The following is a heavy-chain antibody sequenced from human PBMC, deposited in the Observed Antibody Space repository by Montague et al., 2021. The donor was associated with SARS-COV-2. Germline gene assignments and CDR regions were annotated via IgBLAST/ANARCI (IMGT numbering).Heavy chain of an antibody. CDR3: ANEIRPNDY. CDR1: GFPFSRHA. Sequence: SLRLSCAASGFPFSRHAMTWVRQVPGKGLEWISAISISGDRTYYADSVKGRFTISRDNSKNTLLLQMNSLRGEDTAIYYCANEIRPNDYWGRGTLVTVSS. CDR2: ISISGDRT. D-gene: IGHD3-10*01. V-gene: IGHV3-23*01. J-gene: IGHJ4*02.